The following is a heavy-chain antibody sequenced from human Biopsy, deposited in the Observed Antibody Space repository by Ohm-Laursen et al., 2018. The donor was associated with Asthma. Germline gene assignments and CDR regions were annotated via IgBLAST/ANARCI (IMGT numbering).Heavy chain of an antibody. CDR3: ASPVNRAFGGYEWAAVFDY. Sequence: SDTLSLTCTVSGASIRGSGSYWAWIRQAPGKGPEWIGTTHYSGSTFYKPSLRSRVTMSLDTSTNQFSLRLGFVTATDTAVYYCASPVNRAFGGYEWAAVFDYWGQGILVTVSS. CDR2: THYSGST. V-gene: IGHV4-39*01. D-gene: IGHD5-12*01. J-gene: IGHJ4*02. CDR1: GASIRGSGSY.